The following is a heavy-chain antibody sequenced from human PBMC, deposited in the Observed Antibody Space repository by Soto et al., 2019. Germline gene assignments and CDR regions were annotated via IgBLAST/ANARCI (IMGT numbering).Heavy chain of an antibody. J-gene: IGHJ4*02. CDR1: GGIFGSNA. CDR3: AIDGVDTPMIY. CDR2: IIPMFRTP. D-gene: IGHD5-18*01. Sequence: QVQLVQSGAEVKKPGSSVKVSCKSSGGIFGSNAISWVRQAPGQGLEWMGGIIPMFRTPNYAQKFQGRVTITADESTSTAYMELNSLRSEDTAVYFCAIDGVDTPMIYWGQGTLLTVSS. V-gene: IGHV1-69*01.